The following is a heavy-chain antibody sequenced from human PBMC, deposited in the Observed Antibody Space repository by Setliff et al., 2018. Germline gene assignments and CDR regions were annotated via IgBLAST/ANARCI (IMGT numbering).Heavy chain of an antibody. D-gene: IGHD5-12*01. Sequence: SETLSLTCAVSGGSISSSNWWSWVRQPPGKGLEWIGEIYHRGSTNYNPSLKSRVTISVDKSKNQFSLKLSSVTAADTTVYFCARDWRDYDAMCYWGQGTLVTVSS. J-gene: IGHJ4*02. CDR2: IYHRGST. CDR1: GGSISSSNW. V-gene: IGHV4-4*02. CDR3: ARDWRDYDAMCY.